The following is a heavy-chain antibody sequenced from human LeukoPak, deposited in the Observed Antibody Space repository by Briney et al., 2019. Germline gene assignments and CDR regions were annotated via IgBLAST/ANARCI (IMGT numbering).Heavy chain of an antibody. D-gene: IGHD4-17*01. Sequence: GGSLRLSCAASGFTFSNYAMSWVRQAPGRGLEWVSAISGSSGLTYYADSVKGRFTISRDDSKNTLFLQMNSLRAEDTAVYYCARRGESTSYGDYRFDYWGQGTLVTVSS. J-gene: IGHJ4*02. V-gene: IGHV3-23*01. CDR1: GFTFSNYA. CDR2: ISGSSGLT. CDR3: ARRGESTSYGDYRFDY.